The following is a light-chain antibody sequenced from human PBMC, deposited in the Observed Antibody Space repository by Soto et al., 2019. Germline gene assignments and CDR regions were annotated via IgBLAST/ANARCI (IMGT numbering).Light chain of an antibody. V-gene: IGLV1-40*01. Sequence: QSVLTQPPSVSGAPGQNVVISCAGSAFNIGAGYVVHWYQQLPGTAPKLLLSGNTNRPSGVPDRFSGSTSGTSASLAITGLQPDDEAHYYCQSYEGASRVFGGGTKLTVL. J-gene: IGLJ2*01. CDR3: QSYEGASRV. CDR1: AFNIGAGYV. CDR2: GNT.